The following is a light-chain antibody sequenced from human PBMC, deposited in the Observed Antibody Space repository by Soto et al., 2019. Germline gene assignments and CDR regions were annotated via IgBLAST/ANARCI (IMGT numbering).Light chain of an antibody. CDR3: QKRSNWPFT. J-gene: IGKJ3*01. Sequence: EIVLTQSPATLSLSPGERATLSCRASQSVSSYLAWYQQKPGQAPRLLIYDASNRATGIPARFSGSGSGTDFTLTISSLEPEDFEVYYCQKRSNWPFTFGLGTKVDIK. CDR1: QSVSSY. V-gene: IGKV3-11*01. CDR2: DAS.